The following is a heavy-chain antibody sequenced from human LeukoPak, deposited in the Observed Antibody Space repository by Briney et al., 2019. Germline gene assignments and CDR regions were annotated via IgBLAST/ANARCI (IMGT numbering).Heavy chain of an antibody. CDR3: ARRRYYDGSGYLE. CDR1: GDSVSRSGSY. CDR2: IYYSGRT. Sequence: NASETLSLTCSVSGDSVSRSGSYWDWIRQPPGKGLEWIGTIYYSGRTYYSPSLKSRVTMSVDPSNNQFSLTLRPVTAADTAVYYCARRRYYDGSGYLEWGQGTLLSVX. V-gene: IGHV4-39*01. D-gene: IGHD3-22*01. J-gene: IGHJ1*01.